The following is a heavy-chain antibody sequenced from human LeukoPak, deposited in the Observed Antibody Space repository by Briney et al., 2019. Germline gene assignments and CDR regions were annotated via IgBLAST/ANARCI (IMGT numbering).Heavy chain of an antibody. CDR1: GGSINSGAYY. Sequence: SETLSLTCTVSGGSINSGAYYWSWIRQHPGKGLEWIGYIYYSGSTYYNPSLKSRVTISIDTSKNQFSLKLSSVTAADTAVYYCVRNFDSYNAFDIWGQGTMVTVSS. CDR3: VRNFDSYNAFDI. J-gene: IGHJ3*02. V-gene: IGHV4-31*03. D-gene: IGHD3-22*01. CDR2: IYYSGST.